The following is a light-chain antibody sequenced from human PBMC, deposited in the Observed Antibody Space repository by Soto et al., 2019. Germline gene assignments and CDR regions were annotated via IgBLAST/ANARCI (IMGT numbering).Light chain of an antibody. V-gene: IGLV2-14*01. CDR3: RSYTSTRTLDV. J-gene: IGLJ1*01. CDR2: DVS. Sequence: QSALTQPASVSGSPGQSITISCTVTSSDGGGYNYVSWYQQHPGKAPKLMIYDVSNRPSGVSNRFSGSKSGNTASLTISGLQAEDEADYYCRSYTSTRTLDVFGTGTKLPVL. CDR1: SSDGGGYNY.